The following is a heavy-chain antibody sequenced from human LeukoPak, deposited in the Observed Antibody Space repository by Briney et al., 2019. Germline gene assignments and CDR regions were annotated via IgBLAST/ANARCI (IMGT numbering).Heavy chain of an antibody. D-gene: IGHD7-27*01. V-gene: IGHV4-59*02. Sequence: SETLSLTCTISGGSVSDYYWSWIRQSPGKGLEWIGYIYHAGSTSYSPSLKSRVTISADTSQNQFSLKLSSVTAADTAVYYCASRKLGNDYWGQGTLVTVSS. CDR2: IYHAGST. CDR3: ASRKLGNDY. CDR1: GGSVSDYY. J-gene: IGHJ4*02.